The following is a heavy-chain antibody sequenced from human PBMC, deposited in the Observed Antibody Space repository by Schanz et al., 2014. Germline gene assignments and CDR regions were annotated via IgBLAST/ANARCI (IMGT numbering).Heavy chain of an antibody. CDR1: GFTFSIYA. D-gene: IGHD3-3*01. Sequence: VQLVESGGGLVQPGGSLRLSCSASGFTFSIYAMHWVRQAPGKGLEYVSAISHDGYSTYYADSVKGRFTISRDNSKNTVHLQMNSLRAEDTAVYYCVRDSFFAFDYWGQGTLVTVSS. V-gene: IGHV3-64*04. J-gene: IGHJ4*02. CDR3: VRDSFFAFDY. CDR2: ISHDGYST.